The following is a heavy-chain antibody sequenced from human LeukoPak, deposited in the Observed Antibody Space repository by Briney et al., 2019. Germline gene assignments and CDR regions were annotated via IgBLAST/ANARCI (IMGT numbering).Heavy chain of an antibody. CDR1: GFTFSSYS. Sequence: GGSLRLFCAASGFTFSSYSMNWVRQAPGKGLEWVSSISSSSSYIYYADSVKGRFTISRDNAKNSLYLQMNSLRAEDTAVYYCAGGGRHSDYWGQGTLVTVSS. V-gene: IGHV3-21*01. CDR2: ISSSSSYI. CDR3: AGGGRHSDY. J-gene: IGHJ4*02.